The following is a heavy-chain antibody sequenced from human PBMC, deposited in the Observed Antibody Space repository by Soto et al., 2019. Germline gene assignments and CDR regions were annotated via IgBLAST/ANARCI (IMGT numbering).Heavy chain of an antibody. CDR3: AKDRLMITVGGVNDHFDC. CDR1: GFTFDIYA. Sequence: EEQLLESGGGLVQPGGSLRLSCVVSGFTFDIYAMNWVRQAPGKGLEWVSGISGSGDSTSYSDSVKGRITIYIDNSKSTLYLQMSSLGAEDTAVYYCAKDRLMITVGGVNDHFDCWGQGTLVAVSS. D-gene: IGHD3-16*01. J-gene: IGHJ4*02. CDR2: ISGSGDST. V-gene: IGHV3-23*01.